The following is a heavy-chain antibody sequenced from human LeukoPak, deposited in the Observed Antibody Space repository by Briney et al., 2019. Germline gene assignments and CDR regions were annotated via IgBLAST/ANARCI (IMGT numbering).Heavy chain of an antibody. V-gene: IGHV3-21*01. D-gene: IGHD3-22*01. CDR1: GFTFSSYN. CDR2: ISSSSSYI. Sequence: GGSLRLSCAASGFTFSSYNMNWVRQAPGKGLEWVSSISSSSSYIYYADSVKGRFTISRDNAKNSLNLQMNSLRAEDTAVYYCARDHYYDSSGYIPAGDVFDIWGQGTKVTVSS. J-gene: IGHJ3*02. CDR3: ARDHYYDSSGYIPAGDVFDI.